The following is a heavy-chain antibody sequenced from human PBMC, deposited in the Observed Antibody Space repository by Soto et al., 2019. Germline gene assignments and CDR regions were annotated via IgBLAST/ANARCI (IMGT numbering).Heavy chain of an antibody. Sequence: QVQLVESGGGVVQPGRSLRLSCAASGFTFSSCSMHWVRQAPGKGLEWVALISNDDSNKFYADSVKGRFTISRDNSKNTLYLQMSSLRAEDTAVYYCAGGSPWEQQLQGPFEYWGQGTLVTVSS. D-gene: IGHD6-13*01. CDR2: ISNDDSNK. CDR1: GFTFSSCS. V-gene: IGHV3-30-3*01. J-gene: IGHJ4*02. CDR3: AGGSPWEQQLQGPFEY.